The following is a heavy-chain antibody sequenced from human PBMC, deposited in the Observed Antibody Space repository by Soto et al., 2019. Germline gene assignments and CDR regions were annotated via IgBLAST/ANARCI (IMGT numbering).Heavy chain of an antibody. D-gene: IGHD2-21*02. CDR3: AHRLTATAFDI. CDR2: IYWDDDK. CDR1: EFSLSTSGVA. Sequence: QITLKESGPTLVKPTQTLTLTCTFSEFSLSTSGVAVGWIRQPPGKALEWLALIYWDDDKRYSPSMKGRLTITRDTSKNQVVLIMTNMDPEDTATYYCAHRLTATAFDIWGQGTMVTVSS. V-gene: IGHV2-5*02. J-gene: IGHJ3*02.